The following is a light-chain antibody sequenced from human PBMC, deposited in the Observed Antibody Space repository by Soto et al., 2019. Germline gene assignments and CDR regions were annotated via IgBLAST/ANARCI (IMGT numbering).Light chain of an antibody. J-gene: IGKJ5*01. Sequence: EIVLTQSPATLSLSPGERATLSCRASQSVNSYLAWYQHKPGQAPRLLIHDASNRATGIPARFSGSGSGTDSALTLSSLEPEDFEFDDCQQHPNSHSSTFGQGTRLEIK. CDR3: QQHPNSHSST. CDR1: QSVNSY. V-gene: IGKV3-11*01. CDR2: DAS.